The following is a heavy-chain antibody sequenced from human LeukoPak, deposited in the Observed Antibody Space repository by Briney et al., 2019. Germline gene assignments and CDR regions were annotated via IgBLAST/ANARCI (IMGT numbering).Heavy chain of an antibody. CDR1: GFTFSSYA. D-gene: IGHD3-22*01. V-gene: IGHV3-23*01. CDR2: ISGSGGST. Sequence: PRGSLRLSCAASGFTFSSYAMSWVRQAPGKGLEWVSAISGSGGSTYYADSVKGRFTISRDNSKNTLYLQMNSLRAEDTAVYYCAKVRSDSSGYYYGSWGQGTLVTVSS. CDR3: AKVRSDSSGYYYGS. J-gene: IGHJ5*02.